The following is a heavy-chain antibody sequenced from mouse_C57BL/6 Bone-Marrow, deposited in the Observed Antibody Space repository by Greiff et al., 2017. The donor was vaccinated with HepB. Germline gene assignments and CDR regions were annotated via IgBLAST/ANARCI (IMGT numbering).Heavy chain of an antibody. CDR2: IDPENGDT. D-gene: IGHD1-1*02. J-gene: IGHJ3*01. CDR3: TTESGIYVPAWFAY. Sequence: VQLQQSGAELVRPGASVKLSCTASGFNIKDDYMHWVKQRPEQGLEWIGWIDPENGDTEYASKFQGKATITADTSSNTAYLQLSSLTSEDTAVYYCTTESGIYVPAWFAYWGQGTLVTVSA. V-gene: IGHV14-4*01. CDR1: GFNIKDDY.